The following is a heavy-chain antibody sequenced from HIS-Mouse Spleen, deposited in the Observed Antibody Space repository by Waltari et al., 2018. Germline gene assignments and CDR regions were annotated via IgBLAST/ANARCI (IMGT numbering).Heavy chain of an antibody. J-gene: IGHJ2*01. V-gene: IGHV3-53*01. CDR2: IYSGRST. CDR1: GFTVSSNY. CDR3: ARGGLAAAGWYFDL. D-gene: IGHD6-13*01. Sequence: EVQLVESGGGLIQPGGSLRLSCAASGFTVSSNYMSWVRQAPGKGLEWVSVIYSGRSTYYAASVKGRFTISRDNSKNTLYLQMNSLRAEDTAVYYCARGGLAAAGWYFDLWGRGTLVTVSS.